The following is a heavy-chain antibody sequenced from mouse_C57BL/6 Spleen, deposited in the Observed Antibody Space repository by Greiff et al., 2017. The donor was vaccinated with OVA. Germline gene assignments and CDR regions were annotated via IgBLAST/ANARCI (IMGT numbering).Heavy chain of an antibody. CDR2: IYWDDDK. V-gene: IGHV8-12*01. CDR3: ALEGAKAGTRHWYFDV. J-gene: IGHJ1*03. CDR1: GFSLSTSGMG. Sequence: QVTLKVCGPGILQSSQTLSLTCSFSGFSLSTSGMGVSWIRQPSGKGLEWLAHIYWDDDKRYNPSLKSRLTISKDTSRNQVFLKITSVDTADTATYYCALEGAKAGTRHWYFDVWGTGTTVTVSS. D-gene: IGHD4-1*01.